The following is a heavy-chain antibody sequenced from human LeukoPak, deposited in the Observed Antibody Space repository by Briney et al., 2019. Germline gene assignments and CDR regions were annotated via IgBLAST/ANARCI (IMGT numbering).Heavy chain of an antibody. CDR3: ARDLRYYDSGPSAYGMDV. CDR1: GFTFSDYY. V-gene: IGHV3-11*06. CDR2: ISSSSSYT. D-gene: IGHD3-22*01. J-gene: IGHJ6*02. Sequence: TGGSLRLSCAASGFTFSDYYMSWIRQAPGKGLEWVSYISSSSSYTNYADSVKGRFTISRDNAKNSLYLQMNSLRAGDTAVYYCARDLRYYDSGPSAYGMDVWGQGTTVTVSS.